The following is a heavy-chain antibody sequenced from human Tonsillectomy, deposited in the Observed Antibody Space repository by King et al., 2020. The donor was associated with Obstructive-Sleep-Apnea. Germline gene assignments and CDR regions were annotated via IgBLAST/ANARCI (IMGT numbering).Heavy chain of an antibody. CDR1: GFTFSTFA. V-gene: IGHV3-23*04. Sequence: VQLVESGGGLVQPGGSLRLSCAASGFTFSTFALTWFRQVPGKGLEWFSALRGSGYSTYYADSVQGRFTISGDNSKNTMYLQMSSLRAEDTAVYYCAKDPYDSSCYYFDWGQGTLVTVSS. J-gene: IGHJ4*02. CDR3: AKDPYDSSCYYFD. CDR2: LRGSGYST. D-gene: IGHD3-22*01.